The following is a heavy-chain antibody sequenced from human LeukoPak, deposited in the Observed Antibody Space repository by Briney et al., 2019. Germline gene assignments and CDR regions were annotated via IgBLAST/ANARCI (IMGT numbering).Heavy chain of an antibody. CDR1: GFTVSSNY. V-gene: IGHV3-53*01. CDR3: ARDRGYSHSYEYAY. J-gene: IGHJ4*02. D-gene: IGHD5-18*01. CDR2: IYSGGRT. Sequence: GGSLRLSCAASGFTVSSNYMSWVRQAPGKGLEWVSVIYSGGRTYYADSVKGRFTISRDNSKNTLYLQMNNLRAKDTAVYYCARDRGYSHSYEYAYWGQGTLVTVSS.